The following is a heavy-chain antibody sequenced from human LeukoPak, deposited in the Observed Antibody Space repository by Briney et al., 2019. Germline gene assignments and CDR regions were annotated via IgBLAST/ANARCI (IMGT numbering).Heavy chain of an antibody. D-gene: IGHD4-23*01. J-gene: IGHJ4*02. CDR2: ISSSSSYI. CDR1: GFTFSSYS. V-gene: IGHV3-21*01. Sequence: GGSLRLSCAASGFTFSSYSMNWVRQAPGKGLEWVSSISSSSSYIYYADSVKGRFTISRDNAKNSLYLQMNSLRAEDTAVYYCASRGDYGGYLDYWGQGTLVTVSS. CDR3: ASRGDYGGYLDY.